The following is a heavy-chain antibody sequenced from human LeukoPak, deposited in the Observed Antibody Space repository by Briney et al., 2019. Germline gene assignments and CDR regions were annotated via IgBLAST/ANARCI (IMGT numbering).Heavy chain of an antibody. J-gene: IGHJ3*02. CDR3: ARVGLYCSGGSCYDAFDI. Sequence: SETLSLTCAVYGGSFSGYYWSWIRQPPGKGLEWIGEINHSGSTNYNPSLKSRVTISVDTSKNQFSLKLSSVTAADTAVYYCARVGLYCSGGSCYDAFDIWGQGTMVTVSS. D-gene: IGHD2-15*01. V-gene: IGHV4-34*01. CDR2: INHSGST. CDR1: GGSFSGYY.